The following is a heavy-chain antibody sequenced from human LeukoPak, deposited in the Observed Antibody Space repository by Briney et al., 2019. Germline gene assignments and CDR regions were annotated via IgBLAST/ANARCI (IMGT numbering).Heavy chain of an antibody. Sequence: GESLKISCKGSGYSFSSYWIAWVRQMPGKGLEWMGIIHPGDSATKYSPSFQGQVTVSADKSISTAYLQWSSLKASDTAMYYCARQNWGVDYWGQGTLVTVSS. CDR1: GYSFSSYW. CDR2: IHPGDSAT. V-gene: IGHV5-51*01. CDR3: ARQNWGVDY. D-gene: IGHD7-27*01. J-gene: IGHJ4*02.